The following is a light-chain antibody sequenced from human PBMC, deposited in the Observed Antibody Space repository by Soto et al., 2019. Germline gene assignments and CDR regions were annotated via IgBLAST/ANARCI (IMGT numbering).Light chain of an antibody. V-gene: IGKV1-39*01. J-gene: IGKJ1*01. Sequence: DIQMTQSPSSLSASIGDRVTITCRASQTISTYLNWYQQQPGKAPKLLIYAASTLQSGVPSRFSGSGFGTDFTLTISSLQPEDFAIYCCQQSYSSPWTFGQGTKVEIK. CDR3: QQSYSSPWT. CDR1: QTISTY. CDR2: AAS.